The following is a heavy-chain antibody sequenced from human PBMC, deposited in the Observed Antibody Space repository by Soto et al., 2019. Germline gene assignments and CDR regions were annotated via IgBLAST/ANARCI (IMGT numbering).Heavy chain of an antibody. V-gene: IGHV1-69*12. CDR1: GGTFSSYA. D-gene: IGHD2-2*01. CDR2: IIPIFGTA. J-gene: IGHJ6*02. Sequence: QVQLVQSGAEVKKPGSSVKVSCKASGGTFSSYAISWVRQAPGQGLEGMGGIIPIFGTATYAQKFQGRVTITADESTSAAYMELSSLRSEDTAVYYCARHDCISTSCYYYYYYGRDVWGQGTTVTVSS. CDR3: ARHDCISTSCYYYYYYGRDV.